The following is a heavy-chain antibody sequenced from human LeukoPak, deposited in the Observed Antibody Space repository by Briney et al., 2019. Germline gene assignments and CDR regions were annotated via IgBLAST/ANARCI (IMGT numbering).Heavy chain of an antibody. CDR2: ISSSSSYI. Sequence: GGSLRLSCAASGFTFSSYSMNWVRQAPGKGLEWVSSISSSSSYIYYADSVKGRFTISRDNAKNSLYLQMNSLRAEDTAVYYCARDRDILTGYFHYYGMDVWGQGTTVTVSS. CDR1: GFTFSSYS. J-gene: IGHJ6*02. CDR3: ARDRDILTGYFHYYGMDV. D-gene: IGHD3-9*01. V-gene: IGHV3-21*01.